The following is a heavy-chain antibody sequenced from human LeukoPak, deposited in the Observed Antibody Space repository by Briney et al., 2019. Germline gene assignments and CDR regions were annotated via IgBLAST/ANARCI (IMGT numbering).Heavy chain of an antibody. CDR1: GFTFSDYA. D-gene: IGHD3-9*01. Sequence: GRSLKLSCAASGFTFSDYAMHWVRQAPGKGLEWVAIISDDGIKKYYADSKKGRFTISRDNSKNTLYLQVNGLRPEDTAVYYCARDGGDKTAYYGDQFDCWDQGTLVTVSS. CDR2: ISDDGIKK. V-gene: IGHV3-30*01. CDR3: ARDGGDKTAYYGDQFDC. J-gene: IGHJ4*02.